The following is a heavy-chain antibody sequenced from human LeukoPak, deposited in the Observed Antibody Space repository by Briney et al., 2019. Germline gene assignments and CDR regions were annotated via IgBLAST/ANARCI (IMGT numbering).Heavy chain of an antibody. CDR2: IKSKTDGGTT. CDR1: GLTFSNAW. V-gene: IGHV3-15*01. Sequence: PGGSLRLSCAASGLTFSNAWMSWVRQAPGKGLEWVGRIKSKTDGGTTDYAAPVKGRFTISRDDSKNTLYLQMNSLKTEDTAVYYCTTGNYYDSSGYYFDYWGQGTLVTVSS. D-gene: IGHD3-22*01. CDR3: TTGNYYDSSGYYFDY. J-gene: IGHJ4*02.